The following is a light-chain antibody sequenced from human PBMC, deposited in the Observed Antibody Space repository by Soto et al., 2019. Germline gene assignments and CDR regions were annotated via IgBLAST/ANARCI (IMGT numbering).Light chain of an antibody. Sequence: EIVLTPSPATLSLSPVERATLSCRASQSVSSYLAWYQQKPGQAPRLLIYDASNRATGIPARFSGSGSGTDFTLTISSLEPEDFAVYYCQQYGSSPITFGQGTRLEIK. CDR3: QQYGSSPIT. J-gene: IGKJ5*01. CDR2: DAS. V-gene: IGKV3-11*01. CDR1: QSVSSY.